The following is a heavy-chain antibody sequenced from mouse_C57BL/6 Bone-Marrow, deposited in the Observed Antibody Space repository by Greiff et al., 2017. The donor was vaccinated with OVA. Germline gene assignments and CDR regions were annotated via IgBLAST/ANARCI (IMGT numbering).Heavy chain of an antibody. CDR3: ARDSYYSNYVGY. Sequence: EVPLVESGGGLVKPGGSLKLSCAASGFTFSSSAMSWVRQTPDKRLAWVSTISDGGSYTYYPDNVQGRFTISRDNAKNNLYLQMSHLKSEDTAMYYCARDSYYSNYVGYWGQGTTLTVSS. CDR1: GFTFSSSA. D-gene: IGHD2-5*01. V-gene: IGHV5-4*01. J-gene: IGHJ2*01. CDR2: ISDGGSYT.